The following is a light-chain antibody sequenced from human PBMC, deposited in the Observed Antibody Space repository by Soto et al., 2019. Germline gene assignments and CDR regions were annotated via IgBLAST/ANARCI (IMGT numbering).Light chain of an antibody. V-gene: IGLV2-11*01. J-gene: IGLJ1*01. CDR2: DVS. CDR1: SSDVGGFNY. Sequence: QSALTQPRSVSGSPGQSVTISCTGTSSDVGGFNYVSWYQQHPGKAPKFIIYDVSGRPSGVPDRFSGSKSGNTASLTISGLQAEDEADYYCCSYGDRYYVFGTGTKLTVL. CDR3: CSYGDRYYV.